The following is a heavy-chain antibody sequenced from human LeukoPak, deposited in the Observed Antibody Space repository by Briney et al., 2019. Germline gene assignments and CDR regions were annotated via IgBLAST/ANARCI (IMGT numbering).Heavy chain of an antibody. CDR1: GYTFTSYY. CDR3: ARGGQWLRRFDR. Sequence: ASVKVSCKASGYTFTSYYMDWVGKAPGQGGEGMRCINPNSGGTNYAQKFQGRVTMTRDTSISTAYMELSRLRSDDTAVYYCARGGQWLRRFDRWGQGTLVTVSS. J-gene: IGHJ5*02. V-gene: IGHV1-2*02. CDR2: INPNSGGT. D-gene: IGHD6-19*01.